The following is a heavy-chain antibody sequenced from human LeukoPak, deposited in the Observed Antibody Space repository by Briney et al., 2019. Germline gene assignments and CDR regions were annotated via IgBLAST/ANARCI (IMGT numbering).Heavy chain of an antibody. CDR1: GFTFSSYA. CDR2: ISGSGGST. CDR3: AKGGGSPANYYYYGMDV. V-gene: IGHV3-23*01. D-gene: IGHD2-2*01. Sequence: WGSLRLSCAASGFTFSSYAMSWVRQAPGKGLEWVSAISGSGGSTYYADSVKGRFTISRDNSKNTLYLQMNSLRAEDTAVYYCAKGGGSPANYYYYGMDVWGQGTTVTVSS. J-gene: IGHJ6*02.